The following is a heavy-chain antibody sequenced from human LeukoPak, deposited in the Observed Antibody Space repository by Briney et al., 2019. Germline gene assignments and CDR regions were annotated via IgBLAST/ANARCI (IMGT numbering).Heavy chain of an antibody. CDR1: GFTFSSYA. J-gene: IGHJ4*02. Sequence: GGSLRLSCAASGFTFSSYAMSWVRQAPGKGLEWVSAISGSGGSTYYADSVKGRFTISRDNSKNTLYLQMNSLRAEDTAVYYCANGLSLSRYGDYFDYWGQGTLVTASS. CDR3: ANGLSLSRYGDYFDY. D-gene: IGHD3-16*01. CDR2: ISGSGGST. V-gene: IGHV3-23*01.